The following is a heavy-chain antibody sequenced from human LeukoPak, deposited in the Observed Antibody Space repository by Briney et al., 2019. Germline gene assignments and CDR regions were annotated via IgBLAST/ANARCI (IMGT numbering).Heavy chain of an antibody. Sequence: SGPTLVKPTQTLTLTCTFSGFSLSTSGVGAGWIRQPPGKALEWLALIYWDDDKRYSPSLKSRLTITKDTSKNQVVLTMTNMDPVDTATYYCAHRGRYSSSWTFDYWGQGTLVTVSS. D-gene: IGHD6-13*01. CDR3: AHRGRYSSSWTFDY. CDR1: GFSLSTSGVG. J-gene: IGHJ4*02. CDR2: IYWDDDK. V-gene: IGHV2-5*02.